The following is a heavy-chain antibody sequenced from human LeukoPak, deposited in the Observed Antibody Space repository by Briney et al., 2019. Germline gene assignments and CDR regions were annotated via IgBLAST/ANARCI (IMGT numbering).Heavy chain of an antibody. D-gene: IGHD1-26*01. CDR3: ARAEGGSYYVGYYYYYYMDV. Sequence: GGSLRLSCSASGFRVRNNYMSWVRQAPGEGLEFVSIIYAGGSTYYADSVKGRFTISRDKSKNTLYLQMNSLRAEDTAVYYCARAEGGSYYVGYYYYYYMDVWGKGTTVTISS. J-gene: IGHJ6*03. CDR2: IYAGGST. CDR1: GFRVRNNY. V-gene: IGHV3-53*01.